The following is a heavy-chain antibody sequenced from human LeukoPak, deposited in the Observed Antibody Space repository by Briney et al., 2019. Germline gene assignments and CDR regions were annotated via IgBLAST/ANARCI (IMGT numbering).Heavy chain of an antibody. V-gene: IGHV3-21*01. CDR2: ISSSSSYI. CDR1: GFTFSSHT. J-gene: IGHJ4*02. CDR3: ARTPVVVPNFDY. D-gene: IGHD2-2*01. Sequence: GGSLRLSCTASGFTFSSHTMSWVRQAPGKGLEWVSSISSSSSYIYYADSVKGRFTISRDNAKNSLYLQMNSLRAEDTAVYYCARTPVVVPNFDYWGQGTLVTVSS.